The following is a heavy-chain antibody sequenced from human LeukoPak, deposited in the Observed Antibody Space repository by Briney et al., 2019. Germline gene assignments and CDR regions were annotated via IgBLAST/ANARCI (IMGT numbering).Heavy chain of an antibody. V-gene: IGHV3-48*03. Sequence: GGSLRLSCAASGFTFSSYEMNWVRQAPGKGLEWVSYISSSGSTIYYADSVKGRFTVSRDNTKNLLYLQMNSLRAEDTAVYYCAREYYYRLPDQWGQGTLVTVSS. CDR3: AREYYYRLPDQ. J-gene: IGHJ4*02. CDR2: ISSSGSTI. D-gene: IGHD3-10*01. CDR1: GFTFSSYE.